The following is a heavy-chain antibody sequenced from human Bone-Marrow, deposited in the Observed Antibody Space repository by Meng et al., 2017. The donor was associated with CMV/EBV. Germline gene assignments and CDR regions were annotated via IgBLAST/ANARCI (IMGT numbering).Heavy chain of an antibody. V-gene: IGHV3-53*01. D-gene: IGHD6-19*01. Sequence: FAASWFTVSSSFMSWVRQAPGEGLEWVSVIYSGGSPYYADSVQGRFTISRDNSKNTLYLQMNSLRAEDTAVYYCARETVAGTFDYWGQGTLVTVSS. J-gene: IGHJ4*02. CDR3: ARETVAGTFDY. CDR2: IYSGGSP. CDR1: WFTVSSSF.